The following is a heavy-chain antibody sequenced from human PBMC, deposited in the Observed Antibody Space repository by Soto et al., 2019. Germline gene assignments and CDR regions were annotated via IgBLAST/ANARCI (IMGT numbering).Heavy chain of an antibody. Sequence: QVQLVESGGGVVQPGRSLRLSCAASGFTFSSNAMHWVRQAPGKGLEWVAVMSYDGSNEYYADSVKGRFTISRDNSKNTLYLQMNGLRAEDTAVYYCARDSILSGTTRPTPLDYWGQGTLVTVSS. D-gene: IGHD4-17*01. CDR1: GFTFSSNA. J-gene: IGHJ4*02. V-gene: IGHV3-30-3*01. CDR2: MSYDGSNE. CDR3: ARDSILSGTTRPTPLDY.